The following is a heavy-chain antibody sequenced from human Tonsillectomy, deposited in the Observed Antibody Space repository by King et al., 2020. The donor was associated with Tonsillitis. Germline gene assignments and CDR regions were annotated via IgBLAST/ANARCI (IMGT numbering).Heavy chain of an antibody. CDR3: ARGADI. CDR1: GGSISSGGYS. CDR2: IYHSVST. Sequence: LQLQESGSGLVKPSQTLSLTCAVSGGSISSGGYSWSWIRQPPGKGLEWIGSIYHSVSTHYNPSLKSRVTISVDRSKNQFSLKLSSVTAADTAVYYCARGADIWGQGTLVTVSS. D-gene: IGHD2-15*01. V-gene: IGHV4-30-2*01. J-gene: IGHJ4*02.